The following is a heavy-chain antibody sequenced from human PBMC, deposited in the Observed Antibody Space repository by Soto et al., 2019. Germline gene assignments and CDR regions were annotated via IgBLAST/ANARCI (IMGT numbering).Heavy chain of an antibody. CDR2: IYYSGST. CDR1: GGSISSYY. J-gene: IGHJ6*02. Sequence: ETLSLTCTVSGGSISSYYWSWIRQPPGKGLEWIGYIYYSGSTNYNPSLKSRVTISVDTSKNQFSLKLSSVSAADTAVYYCARDRVFSGLDYYYYYGMDVWGQGTTVTVSS. V-gene: IGHV4-59*01. CDR3: ARDRVFSGLDYYYYYGMDV. D-gene: IGHD6-25*01.